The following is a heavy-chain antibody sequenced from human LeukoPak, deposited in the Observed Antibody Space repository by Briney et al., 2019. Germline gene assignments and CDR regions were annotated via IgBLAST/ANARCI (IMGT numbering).Heavy chain of an antibody. CDR1: GFTFTNYA. J-gene: IGHJ4*02. CDR2: ISASGVMT. CDR3: AKDRSIGTYYTFDH. Sequence: GGSLRLSCAASGFTFTNYAMTWVRQTPGKGLEWVSSISASGVMTYYADSVKGRFTVSRDTSKNSLYLQMSSLTAADTAVYYCAKDRSIGTYYTFDHWGQGTLVTVSS. D-gene: IGHD1-26*01. V-gene: IGHV3-23*01.